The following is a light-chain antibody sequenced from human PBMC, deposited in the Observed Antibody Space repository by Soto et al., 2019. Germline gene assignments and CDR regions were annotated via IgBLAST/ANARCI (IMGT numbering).Light chain of an antibody. J-gene: IGKJ1*01. CDR2: DXA. CDR3: VQYKIYTWT. CDR1: QHISHY. Sequence: EIHMTKSPSSMSASVGARVTLPXRASQHISHYLNWHPQYPGXAPQXXXDDXASLQRGGPSRLSGSGSETEFRLTIINLQPEDFATYFCVQYKIYTWTFGQGTKVDIK. V-gene: IGKV1-17*02.